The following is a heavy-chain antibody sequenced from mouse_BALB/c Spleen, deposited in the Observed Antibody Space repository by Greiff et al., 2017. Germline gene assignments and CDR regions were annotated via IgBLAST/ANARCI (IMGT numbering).Heavy chain of an antibody. CDR3: AREGIYYYGSSSYYAMDY. CDR2: IWAGGST. CDR1: GFSLTSYG. D-gene: IGHD1-1*01. Sequence: VKLMESGPGLVAPSQSLSITCTVSGFSLTSYGVHWVRQPPGKGLEWLGVIWAGGSTNYNSALMSRLSISKDNSKSQVFLKMNSLQTDDTAMYYCAREGIYYYGSSSYYAMDYWGQGTSVTVSS. V-gene: IGHV2-9*02. J-gene: IGHJ4*01.